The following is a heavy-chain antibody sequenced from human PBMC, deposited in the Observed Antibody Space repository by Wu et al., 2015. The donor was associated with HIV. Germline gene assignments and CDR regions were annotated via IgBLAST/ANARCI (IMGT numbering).Heavy chain of an antibody. CDR2: MNPNSGNT. Sequence: QVQLVQSGAEVKKPGASVKVSCKASGYTFTSYDINWVRQATGQGLEWMGWMNPNSGNTGYAQKFQGRVTMTRNTSISTAYMELSSLRSEDTAVYYCARGRQYSSSWWTLKSDAFDIWGQGTMVTVSS. V-gene: IGHV1-8*01. D-gene: IGHD6-13*01. CDR1: GYTFTSYD. CDR3: ARGRQYSSSWWTLKSDAFDI. J-gene: IGHJ3*02.